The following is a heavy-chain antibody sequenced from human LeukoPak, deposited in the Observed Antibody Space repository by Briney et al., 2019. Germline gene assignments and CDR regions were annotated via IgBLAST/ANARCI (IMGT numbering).Heavy chain of an antibody. D-gene: IGHD1-26*01. CDR1: GFTFSSYA. V-gene: IGHV3-23*01. J-gene: IGHJ4*02. CDR3: ARERLLVGATGY. CDR2: ISGSGGST. Sequence: GGSLRLSCAASGFTFSSYAMSWVRQAPGKGLEWVSAISGSGGSTYYADSVKGRFTISRDNSKNSLYLQMNSLRAEDTAVYYCARERLLVGATGYWGQGTLVTVSS.